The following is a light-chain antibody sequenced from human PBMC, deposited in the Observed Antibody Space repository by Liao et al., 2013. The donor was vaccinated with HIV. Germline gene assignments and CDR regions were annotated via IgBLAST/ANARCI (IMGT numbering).Light chain of an antibody. V-gene: IGLV3-1*01. CDR3: QVWAGSSDHRV. J-gene: IGLJ2*01. Sequence: SYELTQPPSVSVSPGQTVSITCSGDKLGDKYACWFHQKPGQSPVLVIYQDSKRPSGIPERFSGSNSANTATLTISRVEAGDEADYYCQVWAGSSDHRVFGGGTKLTVL. CDR2: QDS. CDR1: KLGDKY.